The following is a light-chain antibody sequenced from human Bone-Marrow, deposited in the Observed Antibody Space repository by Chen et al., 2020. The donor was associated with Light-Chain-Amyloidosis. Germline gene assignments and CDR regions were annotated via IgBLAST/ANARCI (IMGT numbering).Light chain of an antibody. CDR3: AAWDGSLSGYV. V-gene: IGLV1-47*02. CDR2: SNN. Sequence: QPLMTQPPSASGTPGQRVTNSCSGASSNIGINDGYWYQHFPGAVPNLLIHSNNQRPSGVPDRFAASKSGTSAFLAISGLRSEDDADYYCAAWDGSLSGYVFGTGTKVIVL. J-gene: IGLJ1*01. CDR1: SSNIGIND.